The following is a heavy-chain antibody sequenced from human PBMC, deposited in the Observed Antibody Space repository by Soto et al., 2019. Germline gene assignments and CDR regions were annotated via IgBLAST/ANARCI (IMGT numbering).Heavy chain of an antibody. CDR2: IYSGGST. V-gene: IGHV3-53*02. CDR1: GFTVSSNY. J-gene: IGHJ3*02. D-gene: IGHD1-26*01. CDR3: ERVELLSAFDI. Sequence: EVQLVETGGGLIQPGGSLRLSCAASGFTVSSNYMSWVRQAPGKGLEWVSVIYSGGSTYYADSVKGRFTISRDNSKNTLYLQMNSLSAEDTAVYYCERVELLSAFDIWGQGTMVTVSS.